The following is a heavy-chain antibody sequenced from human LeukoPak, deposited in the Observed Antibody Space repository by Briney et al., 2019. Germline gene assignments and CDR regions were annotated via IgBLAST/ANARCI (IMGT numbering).Heavy chain of an antibody. CDR1: GYSISSGYY. CDR2: IYTSGST. V-gene: IGHV4-61*02. CDR3: ARERPDENYYYYMDV. J-gene: IGHJ6*03. Sequence: TPSETLSLTCAVSGYSISSGYYWSWIRQPAGQGLEWIGRIYTSGSTNYNPSLKSRVTISVDTSKNQFSLKLSSVTAADTAVYYCARERPDENYYYYMDVWGKGTTVTVSS.